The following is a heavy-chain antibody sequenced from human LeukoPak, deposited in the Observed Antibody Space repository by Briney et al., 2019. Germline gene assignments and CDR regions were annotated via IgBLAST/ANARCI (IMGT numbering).Heavy chain of an antibody. V-gene: IGHV3-30-3*01. Sequence: PGGSLRLSCAASGFTFSSYAMHWVRQAPGKGLEWVAVISYDGSNKYYADSVKGRFTISRDNSKNTLYLQMNSLRAEDTAVYYCARVAIAARKAFDIWGQGTMVTVSS. CDR3: ARVAIAARKAFDI. CDR2: ISYDGSNK. CDR1: GFTFSSYA. J-gene: IGHJ3*02. D-gene: IGHD6-6*01.